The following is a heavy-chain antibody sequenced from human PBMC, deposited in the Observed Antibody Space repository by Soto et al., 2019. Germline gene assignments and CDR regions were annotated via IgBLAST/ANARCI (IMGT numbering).Heavy chain of an antibody. Sequence: ASAMVSFKASGDSFTSHAMHWVRQAPGQSLVWMGGINGGTGQAKHSQRFQGRVNITRDTSASTTYMELSSLRSEDTAVYYCARGKEMAENYYYYGLDLGGQGATVTVSS. CDR1: GDSFTSHA. V-gene: IGHV1-3*01. CDR2: INGGTGQA. CDR3: ARGKEMAENYYYYGLDL. J-gene: IGHJ6*02.